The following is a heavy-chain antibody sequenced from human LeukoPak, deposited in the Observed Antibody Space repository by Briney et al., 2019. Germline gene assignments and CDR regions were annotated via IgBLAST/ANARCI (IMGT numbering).Heavy chain of an antibody. CDR1: GFTFSSYS. Sequence: PGGSLRLSCAASGFTFSSYSMNWVRQAPGKGLEWVSYISSSSSTIYYADSVKGRFTISRDNAKNSLYLQMNSLRAEDTAVYYCARDIVATNYYYGMDVWGKGPTVTVSS. CDR3: ARDIVATNYYYGMDV. V-gene: IGHV3-48*04. CDR2: ISSSSSTI. D-gene: IGHD5-12*01. J-gene: IGHJ6*04.